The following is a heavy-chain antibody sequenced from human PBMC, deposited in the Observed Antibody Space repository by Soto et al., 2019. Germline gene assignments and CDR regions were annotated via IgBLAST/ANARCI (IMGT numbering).Heavy chain of an antibody. CDR3: VREGIGEFGH. CDR2: IKQDGSEE. D-gene: IGHD3-10*01. Sequence: EVQLVEFGGGLVQPGGSLRLSCAASGFTFSHFWMTWVRQAPGKGLECVAQIKQDGSEEFYLDSVKGRFTISRDNAENSLFLQMNSLRDEDTAVYYCVREGIGEFGHWGQGTLVTVSS. J-gene: IGHJ4*02. V-gene: IGHV3-7*01. CDR1: GFTFSHFW.